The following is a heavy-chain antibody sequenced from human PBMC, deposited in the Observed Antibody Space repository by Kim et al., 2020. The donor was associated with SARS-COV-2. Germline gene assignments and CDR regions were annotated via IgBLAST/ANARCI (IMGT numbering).Heavy chain of an antibody. V-gene: IGHV3-30*18. Sequence: GGSLRLSCAASGFTFSSYGMHWVRQAPGKGLEWVAVISYDGSNKYYADSVKGRFTISRDNSKNTLYLQMNSLRAEDTAVYYCAKELSIAVNYGRDVWGQGTTVTVPS. CDR1: GFTFSSYG. CDR3: AKELSIAVNYGRDV. J-gene: IGHJ6*02. D-gene: IGHD6-19*01. CDR2: ISYDGSNK.